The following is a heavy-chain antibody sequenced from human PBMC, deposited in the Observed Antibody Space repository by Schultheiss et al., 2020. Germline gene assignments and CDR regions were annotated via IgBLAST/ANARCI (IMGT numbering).Heavy chain of an antibody. V-gene: IGHV3-21*01. Sequence: GESLKISCAASGFTFSDHRMEWVRQAPGKGLEWVSSISSSSRYIYYADSVKGRFTISRDNSKNTLYLHMDSLRAEDTAVYYCARYCSGGGCFSRYAMDVWGQGTTVTVSS. D-gene: IGHD2-15*01. CDR3: ARYCSGGGCFSRYAMDV. CDR2: ISSSSRYI. CDR1: GFTFSDHR. J-gene: IGHJ6*02.